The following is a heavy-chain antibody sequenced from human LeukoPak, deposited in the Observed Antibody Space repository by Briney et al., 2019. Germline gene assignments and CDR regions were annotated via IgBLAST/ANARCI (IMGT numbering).Heavy chain of an antibody. V-gene: IGHV3-30*03. CDR3: ASYGSGSYPYYFDY. CDR2: ISYDGSNK. J-gene: IGHJ4*02. CDR1: GFTFSSYG. Sequence: PGGSLRLSCAASGFTFSSYGMHWVRQAPGKGLEWVAVISYDGSNKYYADSVKGRFTISRDNSKNTLYLQMNSLRAEDTAVYYCASYGSGSYPYYFDYWGQGTLVTVSS. D-gene: IGHD3-10*01.